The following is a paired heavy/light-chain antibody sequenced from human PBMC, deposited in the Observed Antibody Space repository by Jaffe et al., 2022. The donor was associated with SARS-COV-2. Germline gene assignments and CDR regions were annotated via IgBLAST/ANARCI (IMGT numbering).Heavy chain of an antibody. V-gene: IGHV3-21*01. J-gene: IGHJ6*03. CDR3: ARDGLTSSWRTYYYYMDV. CDR2: ISSSSTYI. CDR1: GFSFSTYT. Sequence: EVQLLESGGGLVKPGGSQRLSCEASGFSFSTYTMNWVRQAPGQGLEWVSSISSSSTYIYYADSVKGRFTISRDNAKSSLYLQMNSLRAEDTAVYYCARDGLTSSWRTYYYYMDVWGKGTTVTISS. D-gene: IGHD6-13*01.
Light chain of an antibody. J-gene: IGLJ1*01. CDR2: DDN. CDR3: GTWDSNLSAYV. Sequence: QSVLTQPPSVSAAPGQKVTISCSGSSSNIGNNYVSWYQQFPGTAPKLLIYDDNMRPSGIPDRFSGSKSGTSATLGITGLQTGDEADYYCGTWDSNLSAYVFGTGTKVIVL. V-gene: IGLV1-51*01. CDR1: SSNIGNNY.